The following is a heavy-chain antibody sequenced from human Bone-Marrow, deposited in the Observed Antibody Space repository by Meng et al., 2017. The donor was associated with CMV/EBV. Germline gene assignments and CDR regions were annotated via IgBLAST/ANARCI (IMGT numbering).Heavy chain of an antibody. CDR2: IYYSGST. Sequence: SETLSLTCTVSGGSISSGGYYWSWIRQHPGKGLEWIGYIYYSGSTYYNPSLKSRVTISVDTSKNQFSLKLNSVTPEDTAVYYCARRGWEVKRGGYYGKDVWGQGTTVTVSS. D-gene: IGHD1-26*01. CDR1: GGSISSGGYY. J-gene: IGHJ6*02. V-gene: IGHV4-31*03. CDR3: ARRGWEVKRGGYYGKDV.